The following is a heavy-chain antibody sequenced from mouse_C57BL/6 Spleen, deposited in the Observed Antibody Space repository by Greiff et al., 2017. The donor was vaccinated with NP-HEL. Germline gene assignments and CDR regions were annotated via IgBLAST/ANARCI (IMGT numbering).Heavy chain of an antibody. J-gene: IGHJ4*01. V-gene: IGHV1-52*01. CDR3: AIYGGSRYHYDMGY. CDR2: IDPSDSET. Sequence: QVQLQQPGAELVRPGSSVKLSCKASGYTFTSYWMHWVKQRPIQGLEWIGNIDPSDSETHYNQKFKDKATLTVDKSSSTAYMQLSSLTSEESAVYYGAIYGGSRYHYDMGYGGKGTSVTV. CDR1: GYTFTSYW. D-gene: IGHD2-14*01.